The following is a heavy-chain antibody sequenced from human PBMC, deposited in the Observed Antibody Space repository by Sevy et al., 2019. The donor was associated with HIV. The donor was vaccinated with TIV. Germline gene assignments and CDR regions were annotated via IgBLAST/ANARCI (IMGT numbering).Heavy chain of an antibody. V-gene: IGHV3-11*06. D-gene: IGHD3-10*01. CDR1: EFTFSDYY. J-gene: IGHJ4*02. CDR3: ARVRYDSGSYYKDY. CDR2: ISIRSTYT. Sequence: GGSLRLSCAASEFTFSDYYMSWIRQAPGKGLEGVSNISIRSTYTNYAGSVKGPFTISRDKPRNSLYLQMNGLRAEDTAVYYCARVRYDSGSYYKDYWGQGTLVTVSS.